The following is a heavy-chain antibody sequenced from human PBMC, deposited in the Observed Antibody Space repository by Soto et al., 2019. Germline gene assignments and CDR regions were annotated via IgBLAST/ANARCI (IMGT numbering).Heavy chain of an antibody. CDR2: ISYDGSNK. V-gene: IGHV3-30-3*01. Sequence: QVQLVESGGGVVQPGRSLRLSCAASGFTFSSYAMHWVRQAPGKGLEWVAVISYDGSNKYYADSVKGRFTISRDNSKNTLYLQMNSLRAEDTAVYYCARDRSTKADWFDPWGKGTLVTVSS. CDR3: ARDRSTKADWFDP. D-gene: IGHD2-2*01. J-gene: IGHJ5*02. CDR1: GFTFSSYA.